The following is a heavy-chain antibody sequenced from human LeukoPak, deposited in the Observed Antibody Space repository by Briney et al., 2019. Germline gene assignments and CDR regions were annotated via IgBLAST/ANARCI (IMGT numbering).Heavy chain of an antibody. J-gene: IGHJ6*02. D-gene: IGHD3/OR15-3a*01. V-gene: IGHV3-66*01. CDR2: IYSSGTT. CDR3: ARVWTKRTSDV. CDR1: GFTVSSNY. Sequence: GGSLRLSCAASGFTVSSNYMSWVRQAPGKGLEWVSVIYSSGTTDYADSVKGRFTISRDNSKNTLYLQMNSLRDEDTAVYYCARVWTKRTSDVWGQGTTVTVSS.